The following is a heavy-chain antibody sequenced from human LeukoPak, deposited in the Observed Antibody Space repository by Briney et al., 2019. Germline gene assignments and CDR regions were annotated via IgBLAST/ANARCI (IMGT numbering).Heavy chain of an antibody. D-gene: IGHD4-23*01. Sequence: GSLRLTCAASGFTFSNAWMSWIRQPPGKGLEWIGYIYYSGSTNYNPSLKSRVTISVDTSKNQFSLKLSSVTAADTAVYYCAAETFGGKPLYFFDYWGQGTLVTVSS. CDR3: AAETFGGKPLYFFDY. J-gene: IGHJ4*02. CDR1: GFTFSNAW. V-gene: IGHV4-59*01. CDR2: IYYSGST.